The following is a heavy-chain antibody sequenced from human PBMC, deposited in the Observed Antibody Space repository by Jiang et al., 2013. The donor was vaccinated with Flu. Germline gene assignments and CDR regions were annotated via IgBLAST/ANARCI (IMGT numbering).Heavy chain of an antibody. D-gene: IGHD4-11*01. CDR3: ALQPIFGVDG. J-gene: IGHJ6*02. Sequence: SDFTFSTYALNWSPGSRKGLEWVSYISSSSTTIFYADSVKGRFTISRDNARNSLHLQMNSLRAEDTAVYYCALQPIFGVDGWGQGTTVTVSS. CDR1: DFTFSTYA. V-gene: IGHV3-48*01. CDR2: ISSSSTTI.